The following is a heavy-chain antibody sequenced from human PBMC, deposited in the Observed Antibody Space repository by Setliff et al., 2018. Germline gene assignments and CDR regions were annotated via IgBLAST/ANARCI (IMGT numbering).Heavy chain of an antibody. Sequence: ASVKVSCKASGYTFTSYAMHWVRQAPGQRLEWMGWINTGNGNTKYPQKFQGRFTITRDTSASTAYMALRSLRSEDTAVYYCARSPEGAARLRYFDLWGRGTLVTVSS. V-gene: IGHV1-3*04. CDR2: INTGNGNT. J-gene: IGHJ2*01. CDR1: GYTFTSYA. CDR3: ARSPEGAARLRYFDL. D-gene: IGHD6-6*01.